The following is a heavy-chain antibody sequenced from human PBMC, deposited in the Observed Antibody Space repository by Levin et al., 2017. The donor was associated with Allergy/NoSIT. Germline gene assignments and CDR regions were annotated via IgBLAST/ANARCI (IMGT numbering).Heavy chain of an antibody. CDR1: GYTFTSYG. CDR3: ARVAPLDEDTSSGSLGY. J-gene: IGHJ4*02. CDR2: ISAYNGNT. Sequence: ASVKVSCKASGYTFTSYGISWVRQAPGQGLEWMGWISAYNGNTNYAQKLQGRVTMTTDTSTSTAYMELRSLRSDDTAVYYCARVAPLDEDTSSGSLGYWGQGTLVTVSS. V-gene: IGHV1-18*01. D-gene: IGHD3-22*01.